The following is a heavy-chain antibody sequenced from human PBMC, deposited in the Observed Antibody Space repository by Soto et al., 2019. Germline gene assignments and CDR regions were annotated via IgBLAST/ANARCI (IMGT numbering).Heavy chain of an antibody. J-gene: IGHJ4*02. D-gene: IGHD3-9*01. V-gene: IGHV3-11*01. CDR3: ARDGYDILTGYAYYFAY. CDR1: GVTMSYGGYS. CDR2: ISSSGSTI. Sequence: LSLTCSVSGVTMSYGGYSWSWIRQAPGKGLEWVSYISSSGSTIYYADSVKGRFTISRDNAKNSLYLQMNSLRAEDTAVYYCARDGYDILTGYAYYFAYWGKGTLVTVSS.